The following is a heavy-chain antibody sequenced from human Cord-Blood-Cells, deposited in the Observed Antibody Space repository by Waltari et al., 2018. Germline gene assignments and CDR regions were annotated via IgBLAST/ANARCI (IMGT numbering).Heavy chain of an antibody. D-gene: IGHD1-26*01. CDR1: GDSVSSNSAA. Sequence: QVQLQQSGPGLVKPSQTLSLTCAISGDSVSSNSAAWNWIRQSPSRGLEWLGRTYYRAKCHNYYAVAVKSRITIHPSTSKNQFSLQLNSVTPEDTAVYYCARAVGFEWELRLLDYWGQGTLVTVSS. CDR3: ARAVGFEWELRLLDY. V-gene: IGHV6-1*01. CDR2: TYYRAKCHN. J-gene: IGHJ4*02.